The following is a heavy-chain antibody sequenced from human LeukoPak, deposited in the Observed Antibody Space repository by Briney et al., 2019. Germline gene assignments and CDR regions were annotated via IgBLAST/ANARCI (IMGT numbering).Heavy chain of an antibody. CDR3: VRGGYGYPFDF. J-gene: IGHJ4*02. CDR2: IKQDGSEK. V-gene: IGHV3-7*04. D-gene: IGHD5-18*01. CDR1: GFTFRNYL. Sequence: PGGSLRLSCAGTGFTFRNYLMTWVRQPPGKGLGSVSNIKQDGSEKYYVDSVKARFTVSRDNAKNSMYLQMNSLRVDDTAVYYCVRGGYGYPFDFWGQGTLVTVSS.